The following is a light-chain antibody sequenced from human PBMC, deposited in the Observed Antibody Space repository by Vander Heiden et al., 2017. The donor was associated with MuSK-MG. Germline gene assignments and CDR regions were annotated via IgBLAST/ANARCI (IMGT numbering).Light chain of an antibody. Sequence: DIQMTQSPNSLSASVGDRVIITCRASETISTYLNWYQQRPGKAPQLLIYSSSTLESGVPSRFRGGRSGTDFTLTISSLQPEDFATYYCQQDVRTPLTFGGGTKVDVK. CDR2: SSS. CDR3: QQDVRTPLT. CDR1: ETISTY. V-gene: IGKV1-39*01. J-gene: IGKJ4*01.